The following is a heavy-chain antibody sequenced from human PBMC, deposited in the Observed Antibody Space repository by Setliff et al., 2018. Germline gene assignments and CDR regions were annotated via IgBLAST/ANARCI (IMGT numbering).Heavy chain of an antibody. D-gene: IGHD6-19*01. V-gene: IGHV4-61*02. CDR1: GGSISSGSYY. J-gene: IGHJ4*02. CDR2: IYTSGST. Sequence: SETLSLTCTVSGGSISSGSYYWSWIRQPAGKGLEWIGRIYTSGSTNYNPSLKSRVTISVDASKNQFSLKLSSVTAADTAVYYCARADSSGSRMFSLDYWGQGTLVTVSS. CDR3: ARADSSGSRMFSLDY.